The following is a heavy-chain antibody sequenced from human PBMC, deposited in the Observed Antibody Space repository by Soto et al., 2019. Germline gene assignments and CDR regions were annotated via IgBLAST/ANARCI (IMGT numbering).Heavy chain of an antibody. CDR1: GGTFSSYA. CDR3: ARDRGENYYDSSGLNYFDY. D-gene: IGHD3-22*01. Sequence: GASVKVSCKASGGTFSSYAISWVRQAPGQGLEWMGGIIPIFGTANYAQKFQGRVTITADESTSTAYMELSSLRSEDTAVYYCARDRGENYYDSSGLNYFDYWGQGTLVTVSS. CDR2: IIPIFGTA. V-gene: IGHV1-69*13. J-gene: IGHJ4*02.